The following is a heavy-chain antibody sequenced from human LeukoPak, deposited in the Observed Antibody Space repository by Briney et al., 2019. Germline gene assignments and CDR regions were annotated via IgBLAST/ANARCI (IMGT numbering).Heavy chain of an antibody. CDR3: ARHMHGSSWRTTFDI. CDR2: IYPGDSDT. J-gene: IGHJ3*02. V-gene: IGHV5-51*01. D-gene: IGHD2-15*01. Sequence: KSGESLKISCKGSGYSFTSYWIGWVRQMPGKGLEWMGIIYPGDSDTRYSPSFQGQVTISADKSISTAYLQWSSLKASDTAMYYCARHMHGSSWRTTFDIWGQGTMVTVSS. CDR1: GYSFTSYW.